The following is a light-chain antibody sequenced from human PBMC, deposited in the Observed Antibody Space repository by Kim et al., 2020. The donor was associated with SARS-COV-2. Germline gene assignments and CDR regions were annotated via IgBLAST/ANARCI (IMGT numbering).Light chain of an antibody. CDR3: QVWDSSSDHRV. CDR1: NIGSKS. J-gene: IGLJ3*02. V-gene: IGLV3-21*04. CDR2: YDS. Sequence: APGKTARSTCGGNNIGSKSVLWYQQKPGQAPVLVIYYDSDRPSGIPERFSGSNSRNTATLTISRVEAGDEADYYCQVWDSSSDHRVFGGGTQLTVL.